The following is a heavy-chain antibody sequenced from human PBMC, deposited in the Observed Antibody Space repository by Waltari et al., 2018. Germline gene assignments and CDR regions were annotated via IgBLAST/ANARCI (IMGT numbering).Heavy chain of an antibody. CDR3: AREPSVVVITTVPFDY. V-gene: IGHV1-69*08. CDR1: GGPFSSYT. J-gene: IGHJ4*02. CDR2: IIPILGIA. D-gene: IGHD3-22*01. Sequence: QVQLVQSGAEVKKPGSSVKVSCKASGGPFSSYTISLVRQPPGQGLEWMGRIIPILGIANYAQKFQGRVTITADKSTSTAYMELSSLRSEDTAVYYCAREPSVVVITTVPFDYWGQGTLVTVSS.